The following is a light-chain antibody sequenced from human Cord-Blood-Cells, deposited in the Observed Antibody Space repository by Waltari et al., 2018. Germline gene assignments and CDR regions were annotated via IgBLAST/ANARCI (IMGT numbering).Light chain of an antibody. CDR1: ALPNQY. CDR2: KDS. Sequence: SDELTQPPSVSVSPGQTARSTCSGDALPNQYASWYQQKPGQAPVLVIYKDSERPSGIPERFSGSSSGTTVTLTISGVQAEDEADYYCQSADSSGTYVFGTGTKVTVL. V-gene: IGLV3-25*03. CDR3: QSADSSGTYV. J-gene: IGLJ1*01.